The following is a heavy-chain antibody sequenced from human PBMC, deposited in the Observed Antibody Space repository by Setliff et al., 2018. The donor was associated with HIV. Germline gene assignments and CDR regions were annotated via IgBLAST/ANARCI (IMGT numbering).Heavy chain of an antibody. D-gene: IGHD5-12*01. CDR1: GDTFNSYA. Sequence: SVKVSCKASGDTFNSYAISWVRQAPGQGLELMGGVIPIFGTANYAQKFQGRVTITADESTSTAYMELSSLRSDDTAVYYCAREFGAGIRQIVAGEFYYMDVWGKGTTVTVSS. CDR2: VIPIFGTA. CDR3: AREFGAGIRQIVAGEFYYMDV. V-gene: IGHV1-69*13. J-gene: IGHJ6*03.